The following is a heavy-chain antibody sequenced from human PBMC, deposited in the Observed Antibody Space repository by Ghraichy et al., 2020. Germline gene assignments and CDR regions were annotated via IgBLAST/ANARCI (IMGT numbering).Heavy chain of an antibody. CDR1: GFTFSSYW. Sequence: GGSLRLSCAASGFTFSSYWMSWVRQAPGKGLEWVANIKQDGSEKYYVDSVKGRFTISRDNAKNSLYLQMNSLRAEDTAVYYCAREPYGSGSYYKNWGQGTLVTVSS. D-gene: IGHD3-10*01. CDR3: AREPYGSGSYYKN. CDR2: IKQDGSEK. J-gene: IGHJ4*02. V-gene: IGHV3-7*03.